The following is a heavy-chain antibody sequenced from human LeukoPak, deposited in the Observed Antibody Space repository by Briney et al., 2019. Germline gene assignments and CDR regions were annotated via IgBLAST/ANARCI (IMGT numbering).Heavy chain of an antibody. CDR3: AKAEFGIDDSLDY. CDR1: GFTFSNHA. D-gene: IGHD3-22*01. Sequence: GGSLRLSCAASGFTFSNHAMGWVRQAPGKGLEWVSSITGSGGSTYYGDSVKGRFTISRDNSKNTLYLQMNRLRVEDTAVYYCAKAEFGIDDSLDYWGRGTLVTVSS. J-gene: IGHJ4*02. V-gene: IGHV3-23*01. CDR2: ITGSGGST.